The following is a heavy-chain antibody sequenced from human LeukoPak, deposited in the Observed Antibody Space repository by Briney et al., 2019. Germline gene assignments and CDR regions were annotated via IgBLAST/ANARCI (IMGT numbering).Heavy chain of an antibody. Sequence: GGSVSLACAASGFTFSGSCMSWVRQAPGEGLEWVSLISYSGANSYYTDSVRGRFTISRDNSKDTLFLQMNSLRAEDTARYYCARDMQLSTWGLGTMVTVSS. D-gene: IGHD3-16*02. CDR3: ARDMQLST. J-gene: IGHJ3*01. V-gene: IGHV3-23*01. CDR1: GFTFSGSC. CDR2: ISYSGANS.